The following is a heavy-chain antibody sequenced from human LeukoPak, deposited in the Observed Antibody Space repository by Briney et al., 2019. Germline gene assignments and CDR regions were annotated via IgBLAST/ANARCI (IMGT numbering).Heavy chain of an antibody. CDR3: ARGPPPGGHAYRLDY. J-gene: IGHJ4*02. Sequence: PGGSLRLSCAASGFTFSSYAMHWVRQAPGKGVEWVAVISYDGSNKYYADSVKGRFTISRDNSKNTLYLQMNSLRAEDTAVYYCARGPPPGGHAYRLDYWGQGTLVTVSS. CDR2: ISYDGSNK. V-gene: IGHV3-30-3*01. CDR1: GFTFSSYA. D-gene: IGHD3-16*02.